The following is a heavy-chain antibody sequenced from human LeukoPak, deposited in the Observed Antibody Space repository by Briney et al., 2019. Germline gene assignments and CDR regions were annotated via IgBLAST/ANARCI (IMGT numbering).Heavy chain of an antibody. V-gene: IGHV1-3*01. CDR2: INAGNDNT. Sequence: GASVKVSCKASGYTFTNYAIHWVRQAPGQRLEWMGWINAGNDNTKHSQKFQGRVTITRDTSASTVYMELSSLRSEDTAVYYCTRGLLWFGELSPPGYWGQGTLITVSS. D-gene: IGHD3-10*01. CDR1: GYTFTNYA. CDR3: TRGLLWFGELSPPGY. J-gene: IGHJ4*02.